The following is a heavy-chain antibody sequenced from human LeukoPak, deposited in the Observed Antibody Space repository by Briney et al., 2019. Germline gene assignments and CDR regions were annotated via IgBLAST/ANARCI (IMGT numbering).Heavy chain of an antibody. CDR1: GFTFSSYS. D-gene: IGHD3-9*01. Sequence: GGSLRLSCAASGFTFSSYSMNWVRQTPGKGLEWVSHISSNGNTEYYLDSVRLRFTMSRDNAKNLLFLQLDSLRAEDTAVYYCARDTLNGPFVTSLDYWGQGALVTVSS. V-gene: IGHV3-48*04. CDR2: ISSNGNTE. CDR3: ARDTLNGPFVTSLDY. J-gene: IGHJ4*02.